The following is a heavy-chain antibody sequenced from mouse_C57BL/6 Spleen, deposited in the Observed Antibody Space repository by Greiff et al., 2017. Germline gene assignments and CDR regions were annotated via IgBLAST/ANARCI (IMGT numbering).Heavy chain of an antibody. V-gene: IGHV1-54*01. D-gene: IGHD1-1*01. J-gene: IGHJ4*01. CDR3: ARTPYYYGSSGDIWDYAMDY. CDR2: INPGSGGT. CDR1: VYAFTNYL. Sequence: VQLQQSGAELVRPGTSVKVSCKASVYAFTNYLIEWVKQRPGQGLEWIGVINPGSGGTNYNEKFKGKATLTADKSSSTAYMQLSSLTSEDSAVYVCARTPYYYGSSGDIWDYAMDYWGQGTSVTVSS.